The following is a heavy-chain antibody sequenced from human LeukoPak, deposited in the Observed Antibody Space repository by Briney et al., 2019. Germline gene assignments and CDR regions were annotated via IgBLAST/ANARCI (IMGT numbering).Heavy chain of an antibody. Sequence: GASVKVSCKASGYTFTSYGISWVRQAPGHGLEWMGWISAYNGNTNYAQKLQGRVTMTTDTSTSTAYMELRSLRSDDTAVYYCARISSNGPIAVAGTTDYWGQGTLVTVSS. V-gene: IGHV1-18*01. CDR3: ARISSNGPIAVAGTTDY. D-gene: IGHD6-19*01. CDR2: ISAYNGNT. CDR1: GYTFTSYG. J-gene: IGHJ4*02.